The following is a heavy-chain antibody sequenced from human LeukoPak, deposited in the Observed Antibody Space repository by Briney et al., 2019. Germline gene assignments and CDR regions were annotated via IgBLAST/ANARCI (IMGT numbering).Heavy chain of an antibody. CDR3: ATGVVPAAMDEYYYYYGMDV. D-gene: IGHD2-2*01. Sequence: SETLSLTCTVSGGSISSSSYYWGWIRQPPGKGLEWNGSIYSSGSTYYNPSLKSRVTISVDTSKNQFSLKLSSVTAADTAVYYCATGVVPAAMDEYYYYYGMDVWGQGTTVTVSS. CDR1: GGSISSSSYY. J-gene: IGHJ6*02. CDR2: IYSSGST. V-gene: IGHV4-39*07.